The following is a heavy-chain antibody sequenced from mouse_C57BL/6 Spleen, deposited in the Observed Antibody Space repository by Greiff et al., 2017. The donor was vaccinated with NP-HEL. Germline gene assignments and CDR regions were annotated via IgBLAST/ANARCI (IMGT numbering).Heavy chain of an antibody. CDR3: ALGYHRGDYDAMDY. J-gene: IGHJ4*01. CDR1: GYTFTSYW. D-gene: IGHD3-3*01. Sequence: VQLQQPGAELVKPGASVKLSCKASGYTFTSYWMHWVKQRPGRGLEWIGRIDPNGGGTKYTEKFQGKATLTVDKSSSTAYMQLSSLTSEDSAVYYGALGYHRGDYDAMDYWGQGTSVTVSS. V-gene: IGHV1-72*01. CDR2: IDPNGGGT.